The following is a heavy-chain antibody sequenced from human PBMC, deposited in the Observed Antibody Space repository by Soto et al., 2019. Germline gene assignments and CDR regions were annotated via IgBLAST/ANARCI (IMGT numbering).Heavy chain of an antibody. V-gene: IGHV3-48*03. CDR1: GFTFSSHE. J-gene: IGHJ4*02. D-gene: IGHD2-8*01. CDR3: ARGGVY. Sequence: GGSLRFSCAASGFTFSSHEMNWVRQAPGKGLEWISYISGSGNITYYADSVKGRFTISRDNAQKSLYLQMNSLRVEDTAVYYCARGGVYWGQGTLVTVS. CDR2: ISGSGNIT.